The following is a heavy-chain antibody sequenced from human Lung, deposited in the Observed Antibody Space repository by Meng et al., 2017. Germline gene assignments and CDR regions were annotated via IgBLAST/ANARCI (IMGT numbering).Heavy chain of an antibody. D-gene: IGHD6-13*01. CDR3: ARDEDISAAGKLFGDY. Sequence: LVQAGPEGKKPGASVKLSCKPSGYTFAAYWIHWLRQAPGQGLEWMGRIDPNNDHTQYAQNFQGRVTMTSDTSISTVYMELNGLRSDDTAVYYCARDEDISAAGKLFGDYWGQGTLVTVSS. CDR1: GYTFAAYW. J-gene: IGHJ4*02. V-gene: IGHV1-2*06. CDR2: IDPNNDHT.